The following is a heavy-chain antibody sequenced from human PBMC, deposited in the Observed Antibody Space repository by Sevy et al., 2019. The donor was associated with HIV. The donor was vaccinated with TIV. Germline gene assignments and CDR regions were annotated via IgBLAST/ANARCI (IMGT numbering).Heavy chain of an antibody. D-gene: IGHD3-16*01. Sequence: ASVKVSCKASGGTFSSYAISWVRQAPGQGLEWMGGIIPIFGTANYAQKFQGRVTITADESTGTAYMELSSLGSEDMAVYYCASPGGTFGEGYFDYWGQGTLVTVSS. CDR1: GGTFSSYA. CDR2: IIPIFGTA. J-gene: IGHJ4*02. V-gene: IGHV1-69*13. CDR3: ASPGGTFGEGYFDY.